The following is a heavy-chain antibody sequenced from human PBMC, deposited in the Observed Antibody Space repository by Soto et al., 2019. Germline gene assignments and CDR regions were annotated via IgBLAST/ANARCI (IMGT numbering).Heavy chain of an antibody. CDR3: ARGSSNWLLYFDL. Sequence: QVHLVQSGAEVKKPGASVKLSCKASGYTFTSNYLYWVRQAPGQGLEWMGMINPSDSSTTYARKFQGSGTMCRDKATSTIYMEVTRLRSEDTAVYYCARGSSNWLLYFDLWGRGTLVTVSS. CDR1: GYTFTSNY. V-gene: IGHV1-46*03. J-gene: IGHJ2*01. D-gene: IGHD6-13*01. CDR2: INPSDSST.